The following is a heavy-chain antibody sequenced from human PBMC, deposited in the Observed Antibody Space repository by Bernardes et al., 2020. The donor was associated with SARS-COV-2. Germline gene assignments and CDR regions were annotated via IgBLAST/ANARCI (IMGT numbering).Heavy chain of an antibody. CDR1: GYTFTGYY. CDR3: AIPPTNYDRYGMDV. J-gene: IGHJ6*02. V-gene: IGHV1-2*02. D-gene: IGHD3-22*01. CDR2: ITPTSGGT. Sequence: AAAKVSCKASGYTFTGYYMPWVRQAPGQGLEWMGWITPTSGGTTYAQKFQGRVTMTRDTSISTAYMELSRLRSDDTAVYYCAIPPTNYDRYGMDVWGQGTTVT.